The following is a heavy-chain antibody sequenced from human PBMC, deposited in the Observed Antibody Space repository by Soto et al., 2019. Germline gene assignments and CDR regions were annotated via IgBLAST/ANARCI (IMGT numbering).Heavy chain of an antibody. D-gene: IGHD3-9*01. CDR3: SRYRYYYIRTGYYNRWYSYYSGMDV. V-gene: IGHV1-46*01. CDR2: INPSGGST. J-gene: IGHJ6*02. CDR1: GYTFTSYY. Sequence: ASVKVCCKASGYTFTSYYMHWVRQAPGQGLEWMGIINPSGGSTSYAQKSQGRVTMTRDTSTSTVYMELSSLRSEDTAVYYCSRYRYYYIRTGYYNRWYSYYSGMDVCVRVTTVTV.